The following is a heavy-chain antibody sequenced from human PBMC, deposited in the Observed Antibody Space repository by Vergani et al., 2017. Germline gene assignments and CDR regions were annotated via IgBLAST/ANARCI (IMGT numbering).Heavy chain of an antibody. CDR2: ISWNSNSI. CDR1: GFTSDGYA. Sequence: DVQLEESGGGLVLPGRSLRLSCVASGFTSDGYAMHWVRHAPGKGLEWIAGISWNSNSIGYADSVKGRFTISRDNAKNSLYFQMNSLRAEDTALYYCAKDLGTSSGGGWFDPWCQGTLVTVSS. CDR3: AKDLGTSSGGGWFDP. V-gene: IGHV3-9*02. J-gene: IGHJ5*02. D-gene: IGHD6-6*01.